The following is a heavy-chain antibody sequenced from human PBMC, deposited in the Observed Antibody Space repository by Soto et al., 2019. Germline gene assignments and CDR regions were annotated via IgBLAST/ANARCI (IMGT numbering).Heavy chain of an antibody. Sequence: SETLSLTCAVSGGSISSSNWWSWVRQPPGKGLEWIGEIYHSGSTNYNPSLKSRVTISVDKSKNQFSLKLGSVTAADTAVYYCAITRVGGQWLDSYYYYYGMDVWGQGTTVTVSS. V-gene: IGHV4-4*02. CDR3: AITRVGGQWLDSYYYYYGMDV. CDR1: GGSISSSNW. CDR2: IYHSGST. J-gene: IGHJ6*02. D-gene: IGHD6-19*01.